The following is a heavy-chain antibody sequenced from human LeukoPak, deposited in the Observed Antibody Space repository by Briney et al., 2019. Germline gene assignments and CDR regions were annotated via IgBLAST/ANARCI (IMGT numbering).Heavy chain of an antibody. J-gene: IGHJ4*02. V-gene: IGHV3-20*01. CDR3: ARGMGATDLTLYFDY. CDR1: GFTFDDYG. D-gene: IGHD1-26*01. Sequence: GGSLRLSWAASGFTFDDYGMSWVSQAPGKGLEWVSGINWNGGSTGYADSVKGRFTISRDNAKNSLYLQMNSLRAEDTALYHCARGMGATDLTLYFDYWGQGTLVTVSS. CDR2: INWNGGST.